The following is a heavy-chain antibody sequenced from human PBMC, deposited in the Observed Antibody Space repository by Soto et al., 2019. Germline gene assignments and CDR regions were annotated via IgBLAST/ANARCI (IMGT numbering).Heavy chain of an antibody. D-gene: IGHD4-17*01. Sequence: NPSETLSLTCTVSGGSISSYYWSWIRQPPGKGLEWIGYIYYSGSTNYNPSLKSRVTISVDTSKNQFSLKLSSVTAADTAVYYCAGLNGDYDVYWGQGTLVTVPS. J-gene: IGHJ4*02. CDR1: GGSISSYY. CDR2: IYYSGST. V-gene: IGHV4-59*08. CDR3: AGLNGDYDVY.